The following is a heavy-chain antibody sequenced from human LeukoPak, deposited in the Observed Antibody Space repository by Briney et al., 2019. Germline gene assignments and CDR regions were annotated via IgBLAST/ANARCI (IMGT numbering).Heavy chain of an antibody. CDR1: NDSLGTSY. Sequence: SKTLSLTCTVSNDSLGTSYWSWLRQPPGKRLEWIGNVFYSGYANYNPSLKSRVTISIDTSKNQFSLSLTSVSAADTAVYYCAKEADRADAFDIWGQGTMVTVSS. CDR3: AKEADRADAFDI. V-gene: IGHV4-59*01. CDR2: VFYSGYA. J-gene: IGHJ3*02. D-gene: IGHD3-10*01.